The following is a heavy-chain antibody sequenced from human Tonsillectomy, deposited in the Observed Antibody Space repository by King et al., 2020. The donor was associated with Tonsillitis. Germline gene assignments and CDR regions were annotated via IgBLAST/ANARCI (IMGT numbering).Heavy chain of an antibody. Sequence: QPVQSGAEVKKPGASVKVSCKASGYTFTSYGISWVRQAPGQGLEWMGWISAYNGNTNYAQKLQGRVTMTTDTSTSTAYMELRSLRSDDTAVYYCARDFRSLFGEYSDGMDVWGQGTTVTVSS. V-gene: IGHV1-18*04. CDR1: GYTFTSYG. J-gene: IGHJ6*02. CDR2: ISAYNGNT. CDR3: ARDFRSLFGEYSDGMDV. D-gene: IGHD2/OR15-2a*01.